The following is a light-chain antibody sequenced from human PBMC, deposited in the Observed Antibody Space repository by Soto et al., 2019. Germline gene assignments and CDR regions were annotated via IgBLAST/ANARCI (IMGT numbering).Light chain of an antibody. V-gene: IGLV2-11*01. CDR2: DVS. CDR1: SSDVGGYNY. Sequence: VLTQPRSVSGSPGQSVTISCTGTSSDVGGYNYVSWYQQHPGKAPKLMIYDVSKRPSGVPDRFSGSKSGNTASLTISGLQAEDEADYYCCSYAGSYTYVFGTGTKVTLL. CDR3: CSYAGSYTYV. J-gene: IGLJ1*01.